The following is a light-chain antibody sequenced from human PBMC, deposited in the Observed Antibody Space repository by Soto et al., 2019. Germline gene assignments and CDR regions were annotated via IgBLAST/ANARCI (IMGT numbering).Light chain of an antibody. Sequence: QSALTQPPSVSGAPGQRVTISCTGSSSNIGAGYDVHWYQRLPGTAPKLLIYGNSNRPSGVPDRFSGSKSGTSASLAITGLQAEDEADYYCQSYDSSLSGSRVFGGGTKLTVL. CDR1: SSNIGAGYD. V-gene: IGLV1-40*01. CDR2: GNS. CDR3: QSYDSSLSGSRV. J-gene: IGLJ2*01.